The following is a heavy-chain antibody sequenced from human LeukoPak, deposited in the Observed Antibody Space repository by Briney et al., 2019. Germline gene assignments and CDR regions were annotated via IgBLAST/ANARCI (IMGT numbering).Heavy chain of an antibody. J-gene: IGHJ6*04. V-gene: IGHV4-34*01. CDR1: GGSFSGYY. CDR2: INHSGST. Sequence: SETLSLTCAVYGGSFSGYYWSWIRQPPGKGLEWIREINHSGSTNYNPSLKSRVTISVDTSKNQFSLKLSSVTAADTAVYYCARGAYYYGSGSSVSSGMDVWGKETTVTVSS. D-gene: IGHD3-10*01. CDR3: ARGAYYYGSGSSVSSGMDV.